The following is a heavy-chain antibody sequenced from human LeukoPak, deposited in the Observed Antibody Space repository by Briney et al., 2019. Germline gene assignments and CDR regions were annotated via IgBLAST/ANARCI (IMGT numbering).Heavy chain of an antibody. V-gene: IGHV4-59*01. CDR2: IYYSGST. CDR3: ARDTRHHYYYYYGMDV. CDR1: GGSTSSYY. Sequence: SETLSLTCTVSGGSTSSYYWSWIRQPPGKGLEWIGYIYYSGSTNYNPSLKSRVTISVDTSKNQFSLKLSSVTAADTAVYYCARDTRHHYYYYYGMDVWGQGTTVTVSS. J-gene: IGHJ6*02.